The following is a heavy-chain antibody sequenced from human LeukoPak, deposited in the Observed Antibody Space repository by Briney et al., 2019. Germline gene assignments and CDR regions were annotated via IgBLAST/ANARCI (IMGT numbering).Heavy chain of an antibody. D-gene: IGHD3-22*01. Sequence: SSVNVSCKASGGTFSSYAISWVRHAPGQGLEWMRRIIPIFGTANYAQKFQGRVTSTTDESTSTAYMELSSLRSEDTAVYYCARAAAYYYDSSGYRDYYYYMDVWGKGTTVTVSS. CDR2: IIPIFGTA. CDR3: ARAAAYYYDSSGYRDYYYYMDV. V-gene: IGHV1-69*05. J-gene: IGHJ6*03. CDR1: GGTFSSYA.